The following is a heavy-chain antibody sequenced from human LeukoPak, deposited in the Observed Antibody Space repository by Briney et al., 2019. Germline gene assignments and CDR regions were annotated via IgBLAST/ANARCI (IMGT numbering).Heavy chain of an antibody. CDR1: GGSISSYY. D-gene: IGHD2-2*01. CDR3: ARHILVVPAATFDY. CDR2: IYYSGST. J-gene: IGHJ4*02. Sequence: PSETLSLTCTVSGGSISSYYWSWIRQPPGKGLEWIEYIYYSGSTNYNPSLKSRVTISVDTSKNQFSLKLSSVTAADTAVYYCARHILVVPAATFDYWGQGTLVTVSS. V-gene: IGHV4-59*01.